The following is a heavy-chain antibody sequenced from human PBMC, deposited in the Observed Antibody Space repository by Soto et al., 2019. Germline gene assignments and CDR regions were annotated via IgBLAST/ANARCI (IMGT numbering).Heavy chain of an antibody. D-gene: IGHD4-17*01. CDR2: INPITGAT. CDR3: VRGGYGDYLHH. Sequence: ASVKVSCKASGYTFTGYYIHWVRQAPGQGLDWMAWINPITGATRYAEKFQGRVSVTRDTYISTAYLEMISLRSDDTAVYYCVRGGYGDYLHHWG. V-gene: IGHV1-2*02. J-gene: IGHJ1*01. CDR1: GYTFTGYY.